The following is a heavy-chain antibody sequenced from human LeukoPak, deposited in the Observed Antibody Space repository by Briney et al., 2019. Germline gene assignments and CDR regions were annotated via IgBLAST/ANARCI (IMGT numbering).Heavy chain of an antibody. V-gene: IGHV3-7*01. CDR3: AIIPRAAAGPSARSPFHC. D-gene: IGHD6-13*01. CDR1: GFTFSSYW. Sequence: TGGSLRLSCEVSGFTFSSYWMNWVRQAPGKGLEWVANIKQDGSDKYYVDSVKGRFTISRDNAKNSLYLQMNSLRAEDTAVYYCAIIPRAAAGPSARSPFHCWGQGTLVTVSS. J-gene: IGHJ4*02. CDR2: IKQDGSDK.